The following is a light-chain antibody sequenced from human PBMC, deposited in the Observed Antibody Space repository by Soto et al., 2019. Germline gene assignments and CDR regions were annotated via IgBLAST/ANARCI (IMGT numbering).Light chain of an antibody. Sequence: QSALTQPASVSGSPGQSITISCTGTGSDVGGYNYVSWYQQHPGQAPKLMIYEVGNRPSGVSDRFSASKSGNTASLTISGLHTEDEADYYCCSFTSINTWVFGGRTKLTVL. CDR1: GSDVGGYNY. V-gene: IGLV2-14*01. CDR2: EVG. J-gene: IGLJ3*02. CDR3: CSFTSINTWV.